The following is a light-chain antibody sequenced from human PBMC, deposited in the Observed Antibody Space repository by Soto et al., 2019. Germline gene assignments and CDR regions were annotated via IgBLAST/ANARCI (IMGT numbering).Light chain of an antibody. CDR3: QQYNNWPT. CDR2: GAS. CDR1: QSVNSN. V-gene: IGKV3-15*01. J-gene: IGKJ1*01. Sequence: EIVMTQSPATLSVSPGERATLSCRASQSVNSNLAWYQQKPGQAPRLLIYGASTRATGVPARFSGSGSGTEFTLTISSLQSEYFAVYCCQQYNNWPTFGQGTNVEIK.